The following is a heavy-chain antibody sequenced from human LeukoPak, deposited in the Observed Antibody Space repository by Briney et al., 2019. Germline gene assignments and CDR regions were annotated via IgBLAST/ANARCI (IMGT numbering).Heavy chain of an antibody. D-gene: IGHD1-1*01. V-gene: IGHV4-4*02. CDR3: ARVNINNWHSCDY. Sequence: KSSETLSLTCAVSGGSISSNNWWGWVRQPPGKGLKWIGEIYHSGSPNYNPSLKSRVTISVDKSRNHFSLNLSSVTAADTAVYYCARVNINNWHSCDYWGQGTLVTVSS. CDR1: GGSISSNNW. J-gene: IGHJ4*02. CDR2: IYHSGSP.